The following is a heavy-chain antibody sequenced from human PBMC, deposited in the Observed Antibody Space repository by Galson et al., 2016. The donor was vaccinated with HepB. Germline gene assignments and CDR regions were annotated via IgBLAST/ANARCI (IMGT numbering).Heavy chain of an antibody. J-gene: IGHJ6*02. CDR3: ARLYCSTTSCYFHYYYGLDV. CDR2: MNPYSGDT. D-gene: IGHD2-2*01. CDR1: GYTFTTYE. Sequence: SVKVSCKASGYTFTTYEINWVRQATGQGLEWLGWMNPYSGDTGYAQKFQGRITMTRNTSINTVYMELSSLRSEDTAVYYCARLYCSTTSCYFHYYYGLDVWGQGTTVTVSS. V-gene: IGHV1-8*02.